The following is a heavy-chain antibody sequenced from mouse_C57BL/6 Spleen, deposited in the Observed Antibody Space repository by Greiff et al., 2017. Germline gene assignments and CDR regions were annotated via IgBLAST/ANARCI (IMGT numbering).Heavy chain of an antibody. J-gene: IGHJ1*03. CDR1: GYTFTSYW. CDR3: ARGIYYDYDGGWYFDV. CDR2: IYPGSGST. V-gene: IGHV1-55*01. D-gene: IGHD2-4*01. Sequence: QVQLKQPGAELVKPGASVKMSCKASGYTFTSYWITWVKQRPGQGLEWIGDIYPGSGSTNYNEKFKSKATLTVDTSSSTAYMQLSSLTSEDSAVYYCARGIYYDYDGGWYFDVWGTGTTVTVSS.